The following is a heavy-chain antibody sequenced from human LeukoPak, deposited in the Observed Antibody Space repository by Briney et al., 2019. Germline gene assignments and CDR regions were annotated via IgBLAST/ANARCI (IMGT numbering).Heavy chain of an antibody. V-gene: IGHV1-18*01. J-gene: IGHJ5*02. CDR1: GYTFNNYG. CDR2: VTSYNGDT. CDR3: AKDWHILSGRNCFDP. Sequence: ASVKVSCKASGYTFNNYGISWVRQAPGQGLEWMGWVTSYNGDTNYAQKFQGRVTMTTDTSTSTAYMELKSLTSDDTAMYYCAKDWHILSGRNCFDPWGQGTLVTVSS. D-gene: IGHD3-9*01.